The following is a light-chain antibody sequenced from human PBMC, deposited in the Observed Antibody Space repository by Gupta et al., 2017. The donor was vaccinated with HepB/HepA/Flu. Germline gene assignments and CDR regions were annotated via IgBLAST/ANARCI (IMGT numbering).Light chain of an antibody. CDR3: MNWSTGSGV. V-gene: IGLV4-69*01. J-gene: IGLJ3*02. CDR1: SGHSTYA. Sequence: QLVLSQSPSASASLGASVKLTCTLGSGHSTYAIAGHQQQPEKGPRYLMKLNRAGSHTRGDGIPDRVSGSSYAAALSINSYSLESEEESYYQCMNWSTGSGVFGGGTKLTVL. CDR2: LNRAGSH.